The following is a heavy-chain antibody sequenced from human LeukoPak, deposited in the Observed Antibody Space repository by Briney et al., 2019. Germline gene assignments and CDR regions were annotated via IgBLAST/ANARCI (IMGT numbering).Heavy chain of an antibody. CDR1: GYSFTSYW. CDR3: ARHADGYDFWSGYPYYFDY. CDR2: IYPGDSDT. Sequence: GESLKISCKGSGYSFTSYWIGWVRQMPGKGLEWMGIIYPGDSDTRYSSSFQGQVTISADKSISTAYLQWSSLKASDTAMYYCARHADGYDFWSGYPYYFDYWGQGTLVTVSS. D-gene: IGHD3-3*01. V-gene: IGHV5-51*01. J-gene: IGHJ4*02.